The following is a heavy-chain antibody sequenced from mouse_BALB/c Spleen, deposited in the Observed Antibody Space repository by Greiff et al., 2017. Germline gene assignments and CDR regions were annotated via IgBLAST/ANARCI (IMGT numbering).Heavy chain of an antibody. CDR3: ARGDGPWFAY. D-gene: IGHD2-3*01. CDR1: GFTFSSYA. CDR2: ISSGGSYT. Sequence: EVKLVESGGGLVKPGGSLKLSCAASGFTFSSYAMSWVRQSPEKRLEWVAEISSGGSYTYYPDTVTGRFTISRDNAKNTLYLEMSSLRSEDTAMYYCARGDGPWFAYWGQGTLVTVSA. V-gene: IGHV5-9-4*01. J-gene: IGHJ3*01.